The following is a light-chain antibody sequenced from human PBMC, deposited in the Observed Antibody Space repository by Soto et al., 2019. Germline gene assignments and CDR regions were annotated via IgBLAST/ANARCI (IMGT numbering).Light chain of an antibody. Sequence: DIQMTQSPSSLSASVGDRVTITCRASQTITTYLNWYQHKPGKAPKLLIYAAISLQSGVPSRLSGSGSGTDFTLTISSLQPEDFATYYCQQTYSTPHTFXQGTKVDIK. CDR1: QTITTY. J-gene: IGKJ2*01. V-gene: IGKV1-39*01. CDR3: QQTYSTPHT. CDR2: AAI.